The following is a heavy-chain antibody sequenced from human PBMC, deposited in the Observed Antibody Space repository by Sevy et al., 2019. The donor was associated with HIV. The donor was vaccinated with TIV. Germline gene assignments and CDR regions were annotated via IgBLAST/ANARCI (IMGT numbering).Heavy chain of an antibody. CDR2: IKQDGSEK. CDR1: AFTFSSFF. D-gene: IGHD1-20*01. CDR3: ARDLTAPYYYYGMDV. V-gene: IGHV3-7*01. Sequence: GGSLRLSCAASAFTFSSFFMSWVRQAPGKGLEWVANIKQDGSEKYYVDSVKGRFTISRDNARNSVYLQMNSLRAEDTGVYYCARDLTAPYYYYGMDVWGQGTMVTVSS. J-gene: IGHJ6*02.